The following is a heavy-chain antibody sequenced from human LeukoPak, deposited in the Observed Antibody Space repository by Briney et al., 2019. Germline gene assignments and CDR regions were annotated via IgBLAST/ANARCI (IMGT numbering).Heavy chain of an antibody. D-gene: IGHD3-10*01. CDR2: IKQDGSEK. J-gene: IGHJ6*04. Sequence: GGSLRLSCAASGFTFSSYNMNWVRQAPGKGLEWVANIKQDGSEKYYVDSVKGRFTISRDNAKNSLYLQMNSLRAEDTAVYYCARGIRWFGSLWGKGTTVTISS. CDR3: ARGIRWFGSL. V-gene: IGHV3-7*01. CDR1: GFTFSSYN.